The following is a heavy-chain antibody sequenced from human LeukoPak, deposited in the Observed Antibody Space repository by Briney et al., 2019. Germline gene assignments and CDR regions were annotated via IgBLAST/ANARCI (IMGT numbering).Heavy chain of an antibody. V-gene: IGHV4-59*12. D-gene: IGHD5-18*01. Sequence: SETLSLTCTVSGGSISSYYWSWIRQSPGKGLEWIGYIYYSGSTNYNPSLKSRVTISVDTSKNQFSLKLSSVTAADMAVYYCARDLTLTARTAMFNRWFDPWGQGTLVTVSS. CDR2: IYYSGST. CDR1: GGSISSYY. CDR3: ARDLTLTARTAMFNRWFDP. J-gene: IGHJ5*02.